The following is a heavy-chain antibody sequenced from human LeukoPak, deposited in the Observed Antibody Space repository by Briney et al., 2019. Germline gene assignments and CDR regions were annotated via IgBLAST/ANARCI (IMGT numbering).Heavy chain of an antibody. CDR1: GFTFTSYA. D-gene: IGHD4-17*01. CDR2: ISASGGST. Sequence: PGGSLRLSCAASGFTFTSYAMSWVRQAPGKGLEWVSTISASGGSTFYADPVKGRFTISRDNSKNTLYLQMNSLRAEDTAVYYCAKEFTHSTVTTRAALDYWGQGTLVTASS. V-gene: IGHV3-23*01. J-gene: IGHJ4*02. CDR3: AKEFTHSTVTTRAALDY.